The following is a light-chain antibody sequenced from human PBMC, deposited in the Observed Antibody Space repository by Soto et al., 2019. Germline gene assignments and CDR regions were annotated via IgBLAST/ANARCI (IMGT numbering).Light chain of an antibody. V-gene: IGKV1-33*01. Sequence: DIQITQSPCSLSASVVYRVTITCQASQDIDNYLNWYQQKKGKAPNLLIYDASNLETGVPSRFSGGGYGTDFNFTITSLQTEDIATYYCQHYDHVQVTFGQGTRLEIK. CDR3: QHYDHVQVT. CDR1: QDIDNY. J-gene: IGKJ5*01. CDR2: DAS.